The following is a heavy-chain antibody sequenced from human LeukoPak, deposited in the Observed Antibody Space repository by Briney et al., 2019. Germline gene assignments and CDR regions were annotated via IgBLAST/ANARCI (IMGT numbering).Heavy chain of an antibody. CDR1: GYTLTELS. Sequence: ASVKVSCKVSGYTLTELSMHWVRQAPGKGLEWMGGFDPEDGETIYAQKFQGRVTMTEDTSTDTAYMELSSLRSEDTAVYYCATKYEYCSSTSCSDYWGQGTLVTVSS. D-gene: IGHD2-2*01. CDR2: FDPEDGET. J-gene: IGHJ4*02. CDR3: ATKYEYCSSTSCSDY. V-gene: IGHV1-24*01.